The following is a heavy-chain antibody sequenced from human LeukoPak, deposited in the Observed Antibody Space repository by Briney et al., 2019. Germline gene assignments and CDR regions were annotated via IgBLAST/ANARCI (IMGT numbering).Heavy chain of an antibody. J-gene: IGHJ4*02. V-gene: IGHV4-39*01. Sequence: SETLSLTCTVSGGSISSSSYYWGWIRQPPGKGLEWIGSIYYSGSTYYNPSLKSRVTISVDTSKNQFSLKLSSVTAADTAVYYCAGYNGYSYGLYYFDYWGQGTLVTVSS. D-gene: IGHD5-18*01. CDR3: AGYNGYSYGLYYFDY. CDR1: GGSISSSSYY. CDR2: IYYSGST.